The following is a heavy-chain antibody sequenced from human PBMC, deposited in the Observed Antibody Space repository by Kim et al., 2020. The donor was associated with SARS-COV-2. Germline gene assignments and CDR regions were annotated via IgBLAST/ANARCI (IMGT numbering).Heavy chain of an antibody. CDR3: AKGYHGDYRTFDY. CDR2: ISWNSGSI. CDR1: GFTFDDYA. Sequence: GGSLRLSCAASGFTFDDYAMHWVRQAPGKGLEWVSGISWNSGSIGYADSVKGRFTTSRDNAKNSLYLQMNSLRAEDTALYYCAKGYHGDYRTFDYWGQGTLVTVSS. V-gene: IGHV3-9*01. D-gene: IGHD4-17*01. J-gene: IGHJ4*02.